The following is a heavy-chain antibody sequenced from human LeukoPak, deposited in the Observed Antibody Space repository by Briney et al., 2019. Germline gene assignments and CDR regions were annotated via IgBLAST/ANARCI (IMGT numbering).Heavy chain of an antibody. CDR1: GFTFSPYS. J-gene: IGHJ3*02. D-gene: IGHD3-3*01. V-gene: IGHV3-48*01. CDR3: ARSLRNAFNI. Sequence: GGSLRLSCVVSGFTFSPYSMNWVRQAPGKGLEWVAYISGRTSTIYYADSVYGRFTISTDNANNSLYLQMNSLRAEDTAVYYCARSLRNAFNIWGQGTMVTVSS. CDR2: ISGRTSTI.